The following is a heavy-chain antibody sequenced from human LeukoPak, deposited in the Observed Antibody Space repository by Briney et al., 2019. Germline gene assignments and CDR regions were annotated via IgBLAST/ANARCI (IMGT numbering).Heavy chain of an antibody. V-gene: IGHV4-39*01. J-gene: IGHJ4*02. CDR1: GGSISSSSYY. CDR3: ARQLGYCSSTSCYADKVDY. Sequence: PSETLSLTCTVSGGSISSSSYYWGWIRQPPGKGLEWIGSMYYSGSTYYNPSLKSRVTISVDTSKNQFSLKLSSVTAADTAVYYCARQLGYCSSTSCYADKVDYWGQGTLVTVSS. CDR2: MYYSGST. D-gene: IGHD2-2*01.